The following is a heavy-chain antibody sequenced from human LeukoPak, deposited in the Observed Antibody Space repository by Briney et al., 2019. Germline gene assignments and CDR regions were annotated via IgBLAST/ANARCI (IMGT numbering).Heavy chain of an antibody. CDR3: ARQGIWFGELFLRPRRYYFDY. CDR1: GGSISSSSYY. CDR2: IYYSGST. J-gene: IGHJ4*02. V-gene: IGHV4-39*01. D-gene: IGHD3-10*01. Sequence: PSETLSLTCTVSGGSISSSSYYWGWIRQPPGKGLEWIGSIYYSGSTYYNPSLKSRVTISVDTSKNQFSLKLSSVTAADTAVYYCARQGIWFGELFLRPRRYYFDYWGQGTLVTVSS.